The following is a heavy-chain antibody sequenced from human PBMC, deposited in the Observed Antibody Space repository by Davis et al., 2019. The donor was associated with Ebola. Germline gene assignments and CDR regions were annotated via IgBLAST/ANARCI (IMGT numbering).Heavy chain of an antibody. Sequence: PGGSLRLSCAASGFTFSSYSMNWVRQAPGKGLEWVAVISYDGSNKYYADSVKGRFTISRDNSKNTLYLQMNSLRAEDTAVYYCAREGGSGSYYPRPLDYWGQGTLVTVSS. D-gene: IGHD3-10*01. CDR1: GFTFSSYS. CDR2: ISYDGSNK. J-gene: IGHJ4*02. V-gene: IGHV3-30*03. CDR3: AREGGSGSYYPRPLDY.